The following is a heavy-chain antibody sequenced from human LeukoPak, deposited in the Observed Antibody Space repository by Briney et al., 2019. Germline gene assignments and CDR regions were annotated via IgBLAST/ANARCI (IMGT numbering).Heavy chain of an antibody. D-gene: IGHD2-2*01. V-gene: IGHV3-53*01. CDR3: ARWYCSSAYCYYDY. CDR1: GFTVSGNY. CDR2: IYSGGDT. J-gene: IGHJ4*02. Sequence: GGSLRLSCAASGFTVSGNYMSWVRQAPGKGLECVAVIYSGGDTYYADSVKGRFTISRDNSKNTLYLEMNSFRAEDTAVYYCARWYCSSAYCYYDYWGQGTLVTVSS.